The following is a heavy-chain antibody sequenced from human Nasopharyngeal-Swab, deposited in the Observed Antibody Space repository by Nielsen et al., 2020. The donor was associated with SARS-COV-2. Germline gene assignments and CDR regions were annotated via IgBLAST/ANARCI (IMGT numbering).Heavy chain of an antibody. CDR1: GGSVSSGSYY. CDR2: IYYSGST. V-gene: IGHV4-31*03. Sequence: SETLSLTCTVSGGSVSSGSYYWSWIRQPPGKGLEWIGYIYYSGSTYYNPSLKSRVTISVDTSKNQFSLKLSSVTAADTAAYYCARGRRRVAARQYWYFDLWGRGTLVTVSS. J-gene: IGHJ2*01. CDR3: ARGRRRVAARQYWYFDL. D-gene: IGHD6-6*01.